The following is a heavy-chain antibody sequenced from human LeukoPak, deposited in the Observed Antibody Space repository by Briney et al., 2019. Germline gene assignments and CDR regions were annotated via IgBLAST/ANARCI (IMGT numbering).Heavy chain of an antibody. CDR1: GYTFTGYY. Sequence: ASVKVSCKASGYTFTGYYMHWVRQAPGQGLEWMGWINPNSGGTNYAQKFQGRVTMTRDTSITTAYMELTRLRSDDTAVYYCAIDYGKNWFDPWGQGTLVTVSS. V-gene: IGHV1-2*02. J-gene: IGHJ5*02. D-gene: IGHD4-17*01. CDR2: INPNSGGT. CDR3: AIDYGKNWFDP.